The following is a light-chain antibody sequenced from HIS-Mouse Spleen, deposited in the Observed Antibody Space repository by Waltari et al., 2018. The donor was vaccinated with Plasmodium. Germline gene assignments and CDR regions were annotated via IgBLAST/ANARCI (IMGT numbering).Light chain of an antibody. CDR1: QSVSSSY. CDR3: QQYGSSPIT. CDR2: GAS. V-gene: IGKV3-20*01. Sequence: EIVLTQPPGTLSLCPRDRATLSCRASQSVSSSYIAWYQQKPGQAPRLLFLGASSRATGIPDRFSGSGSGTDFTLTISRLEPEDFAVYYCQQYGSSPITFGQGTRLEIK. J-gene: IGKJ5*01.